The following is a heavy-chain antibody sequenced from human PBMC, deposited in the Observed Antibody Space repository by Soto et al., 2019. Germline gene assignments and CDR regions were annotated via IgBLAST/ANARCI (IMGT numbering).Heavy chain of an antibody. CDR2: ISSSSSYI. CDR3: TLAAAETFDY. CDR1: GFTFSSYS. Sequence: EVQLVESGGGLVKPGGSLRLACAASGFTFSSYSMNWVRQAPGKGLEWVSSISSSSSYIYYADSVKGRFTISRDNAKNSLYLQMNSLRAEDTAVYYCTLAAAETFDYWGQGTLVTVSS. D-gene: IGHD6-13*01. J-gene: IGHJ4*02. V-gene: IGHV3-21*01.